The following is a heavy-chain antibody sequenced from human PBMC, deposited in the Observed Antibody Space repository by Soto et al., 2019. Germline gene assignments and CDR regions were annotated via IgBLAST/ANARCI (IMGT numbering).Heavy chain of an antibody. V-gene: IGHV3-9*01. CDR3: VKDVVPYTYDSSSAFAH. CDR1: GFSFDDCA. Sequence: EVDLVESGGGLVQPGRSLRVSCAASGFSFDDCAMHWVRQAPGKGLEWVSGISWDSSYIGYAESVEGRFTISRDNAKNALHLLMNGLRTEDPALDYCVKDVVPYTYDSSSAFAHWGQGTVVSVSS. J-gene: IGHJ1*01. CDR2: ISWDSSYI. D-gene: IGHD3-22*01.